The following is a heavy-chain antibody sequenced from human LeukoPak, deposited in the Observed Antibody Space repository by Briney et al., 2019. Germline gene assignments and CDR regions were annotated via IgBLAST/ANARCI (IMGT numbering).Heavy chain of an antibody. V-gene: IGHV3-73*01. CDR1: GFIFSGSA. D-gene: IGHD6-19*01. Sequence: GGSLRLSCAASGFIFSGSAMHWVHQASGKGLEWVGRIRSKPDSYATEYAASVKGRFTISRDDSKNTAYLQMNSLKTEDTAVYYCSRLSVAGNLDYWGQGTLVTVSS. CDR2: IRSKPDSYAT. CDR3: SRLSVAGNLDY. J-gene: IGHJ4*02.